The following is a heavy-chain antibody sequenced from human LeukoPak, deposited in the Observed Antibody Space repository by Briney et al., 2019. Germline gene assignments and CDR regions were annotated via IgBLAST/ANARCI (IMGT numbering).Heavy chain of an antibody. CDR2: ISSSGSYI. D-gene: IGHD6-13*01. J-gene: IGHJ4*02. CDR3: ARANIAASSHFDY. Sequence: PGGSLRLSCAASGFTFSTYSMNWVRHAPGKGLEWVSYISSSGSYIYYADSVKGRFTISRDNAKSSLYLQVNSLRAEDTAVYYCARANIAASSHFDYGGQGTLVTVSS. CDR1: GFTFSTYS. V-gene: IGHV3-21*01.